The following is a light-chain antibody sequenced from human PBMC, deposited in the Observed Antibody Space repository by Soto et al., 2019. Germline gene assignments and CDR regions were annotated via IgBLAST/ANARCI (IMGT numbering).Light chain of an antibody. Sequence: DIQMTQSPSSLSASVGDRVTITCRASQGISNYLAWYQQKPGKVPKLLIYAASTLQSGVPSRFSGSVSGTDLTLTISSLQSEDVATYYCQKYNSAPRTFGQGTKVEIK. V-gene: IGKV1-27*01. CDR1: QGISNY. CDR2: AAS. CDR3: QKYNSAPRT. J-gene: IGKJ1*01.